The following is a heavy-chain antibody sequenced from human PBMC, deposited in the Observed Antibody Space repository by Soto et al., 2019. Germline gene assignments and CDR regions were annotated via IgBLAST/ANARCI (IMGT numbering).Heavy chain of an antibody. CDR3: ARVTMSDAFDI. D-gene: IGHD3-10*02. J-gene: IGHJ3*02. V-gene: IGHV4-34*01. CDR2: INHSGST. Sequence: QVPLQQWGAGLLKPSETLSLTCAVYGGSFSGYYWSWIRQPPGKGLEWIGEINHSGSTNYNPSLNGRVTISVDTCKNQVSLKLSSVTAADTAVYYCARVTMSDAFDIWGQGPMVTVSS. CDR1: GGSFSGYY.